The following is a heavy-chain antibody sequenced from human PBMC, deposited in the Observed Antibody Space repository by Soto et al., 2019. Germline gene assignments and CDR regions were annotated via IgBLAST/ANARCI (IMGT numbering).Heavy chain of an antibody. J-gene: IGHJ4*02. D-gene: IGHD3-22*01. CDR3: AKNPGYYYDSTGYHFDY. CDR2: IYSGGST. Sequence: GSLRLSCAASGFTVSSNYMSWVRQAPGKGLEWVSVIYSGGSTYYADSVKGRFTISRDNSKNTLYLQMNSLRAEDTAVYYCAKNPGYYYDSTGYHFDYWGQGTLVTVSS. V-gene: IGHV3-53*01. CDR1: GFTVSSNY.